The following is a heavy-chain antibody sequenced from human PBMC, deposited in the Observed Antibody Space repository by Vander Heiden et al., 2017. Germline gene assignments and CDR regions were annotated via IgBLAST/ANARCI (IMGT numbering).Heavy chain of an antibody. D-gene: IGHD3-3*01. CDR3: ARAYYDLGSGYYETGIDY. J-gene: IGHJ4*02. V-gene: IGHV4-34*01. Sequence: QVQLQEWGAGLLHPSETLSLTCAVHGASFGGSYWPWIRQPPGKGLEWIGEIKQSGSTTYNPSLKRRVTISVDTSKSQFSVRLTSVTAADTAVYYCARAYYDLGSGYYETGIDYWGQGSLVTVSS. CDR1: GASFGGSY. CDR2: IKQSGST.